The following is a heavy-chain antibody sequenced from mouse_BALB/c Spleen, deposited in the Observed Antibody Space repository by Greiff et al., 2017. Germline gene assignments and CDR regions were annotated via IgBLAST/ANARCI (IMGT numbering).Heavy chain of an antibody. J-gene: IGHJ2*01. CDR2: IWAGGST. CDR3: ARVSYGNPYYFDY. CDR1: GFSLTRYG. Sequence: QVQLKESGPGLVAPSQSLSITCTVSGFSLTRYGVHWVRQPPGKGLEWLGVIWAGGSTNYNSALMSRLSISKDNSKSQVFLKMNTLQTDDTAIYYCARVSYGNPYYFDYWGQGTTLTVSS. V-gene: IGHV2-9*02. D-gene: IGHD2-1*01.